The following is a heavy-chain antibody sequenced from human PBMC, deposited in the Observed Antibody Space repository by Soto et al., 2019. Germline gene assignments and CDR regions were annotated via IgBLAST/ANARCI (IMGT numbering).Heavy chain of an antibody. CDR1: GFTFSSYG. CDR2: ISYDGSNK. D-gene: IGHD5-18*01. V-gene: IGHV3-30*18. CDR3: AKGPTAMGPPTSGMDV. Sequence: GGSLRLSCAASGFTFSSYGMHWVRQAPGKGLEWVAVISYDGSNKYYADSVKGRFTISRDNSKNTLYLQMNSLRAEDTAVYYCAKGPTAMGPPTSGMDVWGQGTTVTVSS. J-gene: IGHJ6*02.